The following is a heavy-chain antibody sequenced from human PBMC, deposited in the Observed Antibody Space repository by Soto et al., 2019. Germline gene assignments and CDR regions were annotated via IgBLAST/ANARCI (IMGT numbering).Heavy chain of an antibody. CDR3: ARGPLVTSGYYWTPLPFDY. V-gene: IGHV1-18*01. CDR2: ISPYDGNT. D-gene: IGHD3-22*01. CDR1: GYTFTSRG. Sequence: ASVKVSCKASGYTFTSRGVSWVRQAPGQGLEWMGWISPYDGNTNYAQNLQGRVTMTTDTSTSTAYMELRSLRSDDTAVYYCARGPLVTSGYYWTPLPFDYWGQGTLVTVSS. J-gene: IGHJ4*02.